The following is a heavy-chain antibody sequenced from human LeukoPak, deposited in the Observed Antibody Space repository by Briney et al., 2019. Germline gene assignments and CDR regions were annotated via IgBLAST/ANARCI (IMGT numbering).Heavy chain of an antibody. V-gene: IGHV1-69*13. CDR1: GGTFSSYA. CDR2: IIPIFGTA. Sequence: SVKVSCKASGGTFSSYAISWVRQAPGQGPEWMGGIIPIFGTANYAQKFQGRVTITADESTSTAYMELSSLRSEDTAVYYCARDLGRDGYKKYYYYGMDVWGQGTTVTVSS. J-gene: IGHJ6*02. D-gene: IGHD5-24*01. CDR3: ARDLGRDGYKKYYYYGMDV.